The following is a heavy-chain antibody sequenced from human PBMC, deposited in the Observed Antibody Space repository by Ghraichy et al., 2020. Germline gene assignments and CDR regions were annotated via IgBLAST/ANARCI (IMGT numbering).Heavy chain of an antibody. CDR1: GGSISSSSYY. J-gene: IGHJ2*01. CDR2: IYYSGST. Sequence: TLSLTCTVSGGSISSSSYYWGWIRQPPGEGLEWIGSIYYSGSTYYNPSLKSRVTISVDTSKNQFSVKLSSVTAADTAVYYCARVNLGTTYADWYFDLWGRGTLVTVSS. V-gene: IGHV4-39*01. CDR3: ARVNLGTTYADWYFDL. D-gene: IGHD1-7*01.